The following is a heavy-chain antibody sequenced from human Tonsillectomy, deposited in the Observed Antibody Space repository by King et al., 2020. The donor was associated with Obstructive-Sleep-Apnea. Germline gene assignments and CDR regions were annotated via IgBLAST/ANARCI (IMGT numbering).Heavy chain of an antibody. D-gene: IGHD3-10*01. V-gene: IGHV4-4*07. Sequence: VQLQESGPGLVKPSETLSLTCTVSGGSISSYYWSWIRQPAGKGLEWIGRIYTSGSTNYNPSLKSRVTMSVDTSKNQFSLKLSSVTAADTAVYYCARDHPKYYYGSGSVGPLFDPWGQGTLVTVSS. CDR3: ARDHPKYYYGSGSVGPLFDP. CDR1: GGSISSYY. J-gene: IGHJ5*02. CDR2: IYTSGST.